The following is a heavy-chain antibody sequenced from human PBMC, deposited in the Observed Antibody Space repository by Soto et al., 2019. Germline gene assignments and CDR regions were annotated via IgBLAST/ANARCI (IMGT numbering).Heavy chain of an antibody. CDR2: INAGNGNT. V-gene: IGHV1-3*01. CDR3: AVWGGRMSLAEYDP. J-gene: IGHJ5*02. Sequence: GASVKVSCNASGYLFTTYAIHWVRQAPGQTPEWMGWINAGNGNTKFTEKFHRRVTITTDRSASTAYMELASLSSEVRAAYSCAVWGGRMSLAEYDPWGQGALVTVSS. CDR1: GYLFTTYA. D-gene: IGHD1-26*01.